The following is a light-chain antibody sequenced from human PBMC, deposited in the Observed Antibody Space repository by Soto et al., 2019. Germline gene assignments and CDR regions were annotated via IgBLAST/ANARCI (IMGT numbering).Light chain of an antibody. CDR2: DVS. CDR3: TSYTDNIVVV. CDR1: ISDIGLYKF. Sequence: QSALTQPASVSGSPGQSITISCTGTISDIGLYKFVSWYQHHPGKAPKLIIFDVSSRASGISNRFSGSKSGNTASLTISGLQAEDEADYYCTSYTDNIVVVFGGGTKLTVL. V-gene: IGLV2-14*03. J-gene: IGLJ2*01.